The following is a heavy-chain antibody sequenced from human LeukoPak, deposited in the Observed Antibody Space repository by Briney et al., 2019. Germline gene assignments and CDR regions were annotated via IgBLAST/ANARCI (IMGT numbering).Heavy chain of an antibody. D-gene: IGHD5-18*01. V-gene: IGHV3-48*03. CDR2: ISSSGSTI. J-gene: IGHJ4*02. Sequence: GGSLRLSCAASGFTFSSYEMNWVRQAPGKGLEWVSYISSSGSTIYYADSVKGRFTNSRDNAKNSLYLQMNSLRAEDTAVYYCARGLASAAMVPYFDYWGQGTLVTVSS. CDR1: GFTFSSYE. CDR3: ARGLASAAMVPYFDY.